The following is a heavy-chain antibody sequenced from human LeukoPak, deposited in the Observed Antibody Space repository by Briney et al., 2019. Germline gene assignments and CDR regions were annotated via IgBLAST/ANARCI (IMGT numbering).Heavy chain of an antibody. D-gene: IGHD3-3*01. CDR3: ARDCVLDFWSGYVLVY. Sequence: PGGSLRLSCAASGFTFSSYAMHWVRQAPGNGLEWVAVISYDGSNKYYADSVKGRFTISRDNSKNTLYLQMNSLRAEDTAVYYCARDCVLDFWSGYVLVYWGQGTLVTVSS. CDR1: GFTFSSYA. V-gene: IGHV3-30-3*01. J-gene: IGHJ4*02. CDR2: ISYDGSNK.